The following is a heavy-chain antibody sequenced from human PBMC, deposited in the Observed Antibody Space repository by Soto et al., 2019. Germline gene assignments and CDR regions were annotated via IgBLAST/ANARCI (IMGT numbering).Heavy chain of an antibody. V-gene: IGHV4-59*01. Sequence: SETLSLTCTVSGGSISNYYWSWIRQPPGKGLEWIGYIYYSGSTNYNPSLKSRVTISVDTSKNQFSLKLSSVTAADTAMYYCTRQAGLRYPFDPWGQGTLVTVSS. CDR3: TRQAGLRYPFDP. D-gene: IGHD5-12*01. J-gene: IGHJ5*02. CDR2: IYYSGST. CDR1: GGSISNYY.